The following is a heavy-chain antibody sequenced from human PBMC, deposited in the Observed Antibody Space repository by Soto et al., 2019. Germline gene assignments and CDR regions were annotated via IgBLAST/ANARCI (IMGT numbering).Heavy chain of an antibody. CDR3: ARGGYDYIWGSYRAPINWFDP. CDR1: GGSIRSYC. V-gene: IGHV4-59*12. J-gene: IGHJ5*02. CDR2: IYHSGIT. D-gene: IGHD3-16*02. Sequence: SETLSLTCTVSGGSIRSYCWTWIRQPPGKRLEWIGYIYHSGITNYNPSLKSRVTISVDTSKIQFSLKLSSVTAADTAVYYCARGGYDYIWGSYRAPINWFDPWGQGTLVTVSS.